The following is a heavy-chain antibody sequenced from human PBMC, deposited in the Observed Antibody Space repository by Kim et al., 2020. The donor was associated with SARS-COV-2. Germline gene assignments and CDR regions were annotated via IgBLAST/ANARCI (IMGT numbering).Heavy chain of an antibody. Sequence: SNPSRKTRLTISVDTSKNQFSLKVSSVTAADTAVYYCARGGASSNPPDYWGQGTLVTVSS. J-gene: IGHJ4*02. V-gene: IGHV4-59*09. CDR3: ARGGASSNPPDY. D-gene: IGHD6-13*01.